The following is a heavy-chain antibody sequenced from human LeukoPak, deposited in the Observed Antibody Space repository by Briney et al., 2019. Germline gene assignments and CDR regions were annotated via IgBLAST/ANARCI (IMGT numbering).Heavy chain of an antibody. CDR1: GYTFSSYG. Sequence: ASVKVSCKASGYTFSSYGIIWLRQAPGQGLGWMGWISTNNGDTKYAQKLQGRVTLTTDTSTSTVYMDLRSLTSDDTAVYYCAREGSYYNWFDPWGQGTLVTVSS. D-gene: IGHD3-10*01. V-gene: IGHV1-18*01. CDR3: AREGSYYNWFDP. CDR2: ISTNNGDT. J-gene: IGHJ5*02.